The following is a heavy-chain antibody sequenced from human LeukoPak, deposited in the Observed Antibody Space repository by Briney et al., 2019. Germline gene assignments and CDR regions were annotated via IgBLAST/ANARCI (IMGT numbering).Heavy chain of an antibody. CDR2: IYYSGST. CDR3: ARLGSSGWYGRDYFDY. J-gene: IGHJ4*02. V-gene: IGHV4-59*08. CDR1: GGSISSYY. Sequence: SETLSLTCTVPGGSISSYYWSWIRQPPGKGLEWIGYIYYSGSTNYNPSLKSRVTISVDTSKNQFSLKLSSVTAADTAVYYCARLGSSGWYGRDYFDYWGQGTLVTVSS. D-gene: IGHD6-19*01.